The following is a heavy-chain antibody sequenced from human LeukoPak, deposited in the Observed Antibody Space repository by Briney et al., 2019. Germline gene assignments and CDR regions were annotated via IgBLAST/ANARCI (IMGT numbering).Heavy chain of an antibody. D-gene: IGHD3-10*01. Sequence: PSQTLSLTCAVSGVSITSDTYYWSWIRQPPGKGLEWIGYILHSGSTYHNPSFKSRVTISVDKSKNQFSLKLSSVTAADTAVYYCARGLYGSGSYYFDYWGQGTLVTVSS. V-gene: IGHV4-30-2*01. CDR3: ARGLYGSGSYYFDY. J-gene: IGHJ4*02. CDR2: ILHSGST. CDR1: GVSITSDTYY.